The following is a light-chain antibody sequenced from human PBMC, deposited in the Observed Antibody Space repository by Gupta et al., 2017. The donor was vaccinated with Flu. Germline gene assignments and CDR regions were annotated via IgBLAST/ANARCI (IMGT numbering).Light chain of an antibody. CDR3: QQYNNWPPIA. Sequence: ATLSAYPGERFNLFCRARQSVRSDIGWYEQNRGQAPRLIIYAESTRGTGIPARVSGSGAGTELTLTVSSLQSEDYAVYYCQQYNNWPPIAFGGGTKVEI. CDR1: QSVRSD. CDR2: AES. V-gene: IGKV3-15*01. J-gene: IGKJ4*01.